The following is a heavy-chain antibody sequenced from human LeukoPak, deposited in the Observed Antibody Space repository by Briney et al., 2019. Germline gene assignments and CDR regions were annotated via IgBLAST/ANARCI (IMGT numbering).Heavy chain of an antibody. CDR3: ARGWSGTYGYYLDL. D-gene: IGHD3-10*02. CDR1: GYTFTSYG. CDR2: IIPMFGTT. Sequence: ASVKVSCKASGYTFTSYGISWVRQAPGQGLEWMGGIIPMFGTTNYAQKFQGRVTITTVESTSTAYVELSGLRSEDTAVYYCARGWSGTYGYYLDLWGQGTLVTVSS. J-gene: IGHJ4*02. V-gene: IGHV1-69*05.